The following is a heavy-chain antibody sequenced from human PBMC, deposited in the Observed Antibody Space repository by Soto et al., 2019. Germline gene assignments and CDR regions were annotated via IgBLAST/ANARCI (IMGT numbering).Heavy chain of an antibody. D-gene: IGHD3-3*01. J-gene: IGHJ6*02. CDR3: ASLSTVFGVASSSVYGVDV. V-gene: IGHV3-30-3*01. CDR1: GFTFSSYA. Sequence: PGGSLRRSCASSGFTFSSYAMRWVRQAPGKGLDWVAVISYDGSNKYYAYSVKGRFTISRDNSKNTLYLQMNSLRAEDTAVFYCASLSTVFGVASSSVYGVDVWGQGTTVTVSS. CDR2: ISYDGSNK.